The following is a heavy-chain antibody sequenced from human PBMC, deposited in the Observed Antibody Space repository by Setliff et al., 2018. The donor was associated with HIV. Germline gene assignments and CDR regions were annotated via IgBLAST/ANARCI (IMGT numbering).Heavy chain of an antibody. V-gene: IGHV3-20*04. D-gene: IGHD1-1*01. CDR1: GFTFDDYG. CDR3: VRVTGGYFSEFDY. J-gene: IGHJ4*02. Sequence: SGGSLRLSCAASGFTFDDYGMSWVRQAPGKGLEWVSGISWNGGTTGYADSVKGRFTISRDNAKNSLYLQMNSLRAEDTALYYCVRVTGGYFSEFDYWGQGALVTVSS. CDR2: ISWNGGTT.